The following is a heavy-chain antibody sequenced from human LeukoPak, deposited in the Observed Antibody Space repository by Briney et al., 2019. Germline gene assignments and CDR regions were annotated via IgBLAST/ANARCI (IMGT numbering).Heavy chain of an antibody. CDR1: GGSISSFY. CDR2: IYYKGNT. J-gene: IGHJ5*02. Sequence: PSETLSLTCTVSGGSISSFYWSWIRQPPGKGLEWIGYIYYKGNTNYSPSLTSRVTISLDTSQNQFSLKLSSLTAADTAVYYCARSYSSGSYYSPFDPWGQGTLVTVSS. V-gene: IGHV4-59*01. D-gene: IGHD3-10*01. CDR3: ARSYSSGSYYSPFDP.